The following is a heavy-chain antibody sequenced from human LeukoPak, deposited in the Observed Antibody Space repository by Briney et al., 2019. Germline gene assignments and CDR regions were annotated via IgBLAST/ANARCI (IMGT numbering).Heavy chain of an antibody. Sequence: GESLKISCKGSGYRFTSYWIGWVRPMPGKGLGWMGIIYPGDSDTRYSPSFQGQVTISADKSISTAYLQWSSLKAPDTAMYYCARHPRGSFDYWGQGTLVTVSS. CDR1: GYRFTSYW. CDR2: IYPGDSDT. D-gene: IGHD3-10*01. V-gene: IGHV5-51*01. CDR3: ARHPRGSFDY. J-gene: IGHJ4*02.